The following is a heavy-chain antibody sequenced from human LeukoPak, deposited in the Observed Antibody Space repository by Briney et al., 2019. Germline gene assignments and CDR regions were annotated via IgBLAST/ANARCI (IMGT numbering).Heavy chain of an antibody. Sequence: GGSLRLSCAAPGFTVSSNYMNWVRQAPGKGLEWVSVLYRSGDTYYADSVKGRFTISRDNSKNTLYLQMNSLRAEDTAVYYCARWPDYYDTSKYYYGMDVWGQGTTVTVSS. V-gene: IGHV3-53*01. D-gene: IGHD3-22*01. CDR2: LYRSGDT. J-gene: IGHJ6*02. CDR1: GFTVSSNY. CDR3: ARWPDYYDTSKYYYGMDV.